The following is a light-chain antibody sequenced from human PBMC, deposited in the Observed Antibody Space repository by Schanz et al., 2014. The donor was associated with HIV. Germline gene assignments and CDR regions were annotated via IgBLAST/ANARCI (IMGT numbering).Light chain of an antibody. V-gene: IGLV1-44*01. J-gene: IGLJ2*01. CDR1: SSNIGSNY. Sequence: QSVLTQPPSASGTPGQRVTISCSGSSSNIGSNYVYWYQQLPGTAPKLRIYSNNQRPSGISDRFSGSKSGTSASLVISGLQSEDEADYYCATWDISLNGPVFGGGTKLTVL. CDR3: ATWDISLNGPV. CDR2: SNN.